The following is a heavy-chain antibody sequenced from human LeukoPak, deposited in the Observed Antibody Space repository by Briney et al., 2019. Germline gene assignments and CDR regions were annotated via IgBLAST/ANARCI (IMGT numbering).Heavy chain of an antibody. CDR3: ARTDAXSPFDP. Sequence: SQTLSLTCTVSGGSISSGDYYWSWIRQSPGKGLEWIGYIYYAGSTKYNASLESRLTISLDPSKNQFSLEVYSMTAADTAVYYCARTDAXSPFDPWGXGTLXXVS. J-gene: IGHJ5*02. CDR1: GGSISSGDYY. CDR2: IYYAGST. V-gene: IGHV4-30-4*08.